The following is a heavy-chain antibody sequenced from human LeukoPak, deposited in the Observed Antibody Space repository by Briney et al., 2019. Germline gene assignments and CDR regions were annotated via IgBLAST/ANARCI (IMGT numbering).Heavy chain of an antibody. CDR3: ARDLTMIVPGAFDI. Sequence: GGSLRLSCAISGFTFSRYWMTWVRQAPGEGLECVAIIKPDGSESYYGDSVKGRFTISRDNAKDSLYLQMKSLRAEDTAVYYCARDLTMIVPGAFDIWGHGTTVIVSS. CDR2: IKPDGSES. J-gene: IGHJ3*02. D-gene: IGHD3-22*01. CDR1: GFTFSRYW. V-gene: IGHV3-7*01.